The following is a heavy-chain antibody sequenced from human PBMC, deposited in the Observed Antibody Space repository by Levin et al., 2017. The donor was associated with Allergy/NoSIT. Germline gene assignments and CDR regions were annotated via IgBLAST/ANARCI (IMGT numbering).Heavy chain of an antibody. CDR1: GGPINNYY. Sequence: MASETLSLTCTVSGGPINNYYWSWIRQPPGKGLEWIGYMSSSGSANYNPSLKSRVSISVETSKNQFSLRLSSVTAADAAVYYCARSGPSITAPGPVDYWGQGILVTVSS. J-gene: IGHJ4*02. D-gene: IGHD3-10*01. CDR3: ARSGPSITAPGPVDY. V-gene: IGHV4-59*01. CDR2: MSSSGSA.